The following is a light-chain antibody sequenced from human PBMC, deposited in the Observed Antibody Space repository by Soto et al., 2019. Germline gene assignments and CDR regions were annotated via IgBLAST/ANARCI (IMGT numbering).Light chain of an antibody. CDR2: DVS. CDR3: CSYGGSSSGLSV. V-gene: IGLV2-14*03. J-gene: IGLJ1*01. Sequence: QSALTQPASVSGSPGQSITISCTGTSSDVGGSKYVSWYQQHPGQAPKLMIYDVSNRPSGSSDRFSGSKSGYTASLTISGLQTADDEDDYCCSYGGSSSGLSVFGTGTKLTVL. CDR1: SSDVGGSKY.